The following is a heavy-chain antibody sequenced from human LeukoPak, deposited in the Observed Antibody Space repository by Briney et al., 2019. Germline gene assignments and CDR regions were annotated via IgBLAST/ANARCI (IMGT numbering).Heavy chain of an antibody. V-gene: IGHV1-46*01. CDR3: ARDQSGEWELLSGWWFDP. D-gene: IGHD1-26*01. CDR1: GYSFSTHW. J-gene: IGHJ5*02. CDR2: INPSGGFT. Sequence: ASVKVSCKASGYSFSTHWMHWVRQAPGQGLEWMGIINPSGGFTSYAQKLQGRGTVTRDMSTSTVYMELSNLRSEDTAVYYCARDQSGEWELLSGWWFDPWGQGTLVTVSS.